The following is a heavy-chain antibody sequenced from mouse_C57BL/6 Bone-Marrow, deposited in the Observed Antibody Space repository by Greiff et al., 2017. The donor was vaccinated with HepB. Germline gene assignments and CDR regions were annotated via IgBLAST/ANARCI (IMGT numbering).Heavy chain of an antibody. Sequence: VQLQQSGPELVKPGASVKISCKASGYAFSSSWMNWVKQRPGKGLEWIGRIYPGEGDTNYNGKFKGKATLTADKSSSTAYMQLSSLTSEDSAVYFCARLNWVWFAYWGQGTLVTVSA. J-gene: IGHJ3*01. D-gene: IGHD4-1*01. CDR1: GYAFSSSW. V-gene: IGHV1-82*01. CDR2: IYPGEGDT. CDR3: ARLNWVWFAY.